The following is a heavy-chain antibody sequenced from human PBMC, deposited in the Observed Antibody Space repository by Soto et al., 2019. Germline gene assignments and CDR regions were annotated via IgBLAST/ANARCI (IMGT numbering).Heavy chain of an antibody. D-gene: IGHD3-22*01. CDR1: RFTFSSYA. CDR3: AGSSGYYLYYYYGMDV. Sequence: GGSLRLSCAASRFTFSSYAMSWVRQAPGKGLEWVSAISGSGGSTYYADSVKGRFTISRDNSKNTLYLQMNSLRAEDTAVYYCAGSSGYYLYYYYGMDVWGQGTTVTVSS. J-gene: IGHJ6*02. V-gene: IGHV3-23*01. CDR2: ISGSGGST.